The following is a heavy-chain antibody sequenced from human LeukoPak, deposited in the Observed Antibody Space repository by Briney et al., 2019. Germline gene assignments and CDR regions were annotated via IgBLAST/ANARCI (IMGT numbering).Heavy chain of an antibody. CDR3: ARGALVVVAANPPDY. CDR1: GFTFSDYY. CDR2: ISSSGSTI. V-gene: IGHV3-11*01. Sequence: SGGSLRLSCAASGFTFSDYYMSWIRQAPGKGVEGVSYISSSGSTIYYADSVKGRFTISRDNAKNSPYLQMNSLRAEDPAVYYCARGALVVVAANPPDYWGQGTLVTVSS. D-gene: IGHD2-15*01. J-gene: IGHJ4*02.